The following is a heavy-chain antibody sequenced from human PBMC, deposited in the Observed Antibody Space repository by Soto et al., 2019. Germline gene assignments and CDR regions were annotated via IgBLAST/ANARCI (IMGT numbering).Heavy chain of an antibody. Sequence: VQLLESGGGLVQPGGSLRLSCAASGFTFSSYAMSWVRQAPGKGLEWVSYISSSGTTIYYADSVRGRFTISRDNAKNSLYLQMHSLRDEDTAVYYCARDEDYGPVRFDYWGQGTLVTVSS. J-gene: IGHJ4*02. CDR3: ARDEDYGPVRFDY. CDR2: ISSSGTTI. D-gene: IGHD3-10*01. CDR1: GFTFSSYA. V-gene: IGHV3-48*02.